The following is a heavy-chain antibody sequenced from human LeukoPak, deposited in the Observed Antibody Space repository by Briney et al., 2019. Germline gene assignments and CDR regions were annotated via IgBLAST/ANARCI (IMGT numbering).Heavy chain of an antibody. CDR2: ISWNSDSI. D-gene: IGHD1-7*01. CDR3: AKLPITGTTNY. Sequence: TGGSLRLSCAASGFTFDDYAMHWVRQAPGKGLEWVSGISWNSDSIGYADSVKGRFTISRDNAKNSLYLQMNSLRAEDTALYYCAKLPITGTTNYWGQGTLVTVSS. CDR1: GFTFDDYA. V-gene: IGHV3-9*01. J-gene: IGHJ4*02.